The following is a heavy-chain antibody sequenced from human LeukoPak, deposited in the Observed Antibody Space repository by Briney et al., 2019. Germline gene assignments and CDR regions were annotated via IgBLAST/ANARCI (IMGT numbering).Heavy chain of an antibody. V-gene: IGHV1-8*01. CDR1: GYTFTSYD. CDR2: MNPNSGNT. J-gene: IGHJ6*02. CDR3: ARDAGYYDFWSGYYTGKLFYYYYGMDV. D-gene: IGHD3-3*01. Sequence: ASVKVSCKASGYTFTSYDINWVRQATGQGLEWMGWMNPNSGNTGYAQKFQGRVTMTRNTPISTAYMELSSLRSEDTAVYYCARDAGYYDFWSGYYTGKLFYYYYGMDVWGQGTTVTVSS.